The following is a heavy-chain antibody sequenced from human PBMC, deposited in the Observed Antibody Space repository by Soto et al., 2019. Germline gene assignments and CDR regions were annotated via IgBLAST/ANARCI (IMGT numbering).Heavy chain of an antibody. CDR2: IYPGDSDT. CDR1: GYSFTSYW. CDR3: AAMGETGYSGYDDAFDI. J-gene: IGHJ3*02. D-gene: IGHD5-12*01. Sequence: GESLKISCKGSGYSFTSYWIGWVRQMPGKGLEWMGIIYPGDSDTRYSPSFQGQVTISADMSISTAYLQWSSLKASDTAMYYCAAMGETGYSGYDDAFDIWGQGTMVTVSS. V-gene: IGHV5-51*01.